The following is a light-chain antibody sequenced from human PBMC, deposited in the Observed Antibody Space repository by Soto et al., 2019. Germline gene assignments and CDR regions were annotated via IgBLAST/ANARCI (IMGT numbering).Light chain of an antibody. J-gene: IGKJ1*01. CDR3: QQYGSSRWT. CDR2: GAS. CDR1: QSVSSNY. Sequence: ENVLTQSPGTLSLSPGARATLSCRASQSVSSNYVAWYQQKPGQAPRLLVYGASSRATGIPDRFSGSGSGTDFTLNISRLYAEDFAVYYCQQYGSSRWTFGQGTKVEIK. V-gene: IGKV3-20*01.